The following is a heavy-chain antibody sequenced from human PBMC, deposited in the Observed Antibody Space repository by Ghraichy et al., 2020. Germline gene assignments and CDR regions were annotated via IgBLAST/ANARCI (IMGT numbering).Heavy chain of an antibody. CDR2: TYYRSKWYN. J-gene: IGHJ6*02. Sequence: SQTLSLTCAISGDSVSSNSAAWNWIRQSPSRGPEWLGRTYYRSKWYNDYAVSVKSRITINPDTSKNQFSLQLNSVTPEDTAVYYCARLGYSSGWYGLGQSQDSYYGMDVWGQGTTVTFSS. CDR3: ARLGYSSGWYGLGQSQDSYYGMDV. CDR1: GDSVSSNSAA. D-gene: IGHD6-19*01. V-gene: IGHV6-1*01.